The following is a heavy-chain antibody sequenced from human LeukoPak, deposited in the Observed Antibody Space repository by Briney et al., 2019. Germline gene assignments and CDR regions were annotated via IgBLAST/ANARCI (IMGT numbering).Heavy chain of an antibody. V-gene: IGHV4-34*01. CDR3: ARASSTSCLCLSY. D-gene: IGHD2-2*01. CDR2: INHSGST. Sequence: SETLSLTCAVYGGSFSGYYWSWIRQPPGKGLEWIGEINHSGSTNYNPSLKSRVTISVDTSKNQFSLKLSSVTAADTAVHYCARASSTSCLCLSYWGQGTLVTVSS. J-gene: IGHJ4*02. CDR1: GGSFSGYY.